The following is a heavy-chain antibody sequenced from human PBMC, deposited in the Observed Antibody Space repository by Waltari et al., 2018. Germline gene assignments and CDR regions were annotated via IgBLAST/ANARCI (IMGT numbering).Heavy chain of an antibody. J-gene: IGHJ6*03. D-gene: IGHD3-16*02. CDR2: IDWDGDS. CDR1: GFSLSTNAMC. Sequence: QVTLTESGPALVKPAQTLTLTCTFSGFSLSTNAMCVTWVRQSPGKALEWLARIDWDGDSYYSSSLNTRLSIAKDTSRNGVALTLTDVDPADTGTYYCAQTIARLTFGGLIINYYYSMAVWRKGTTVIVSS. V-gene: IGHV2-70*15. CDR3: AQTIARLTFGGLIINYYYSMAV.